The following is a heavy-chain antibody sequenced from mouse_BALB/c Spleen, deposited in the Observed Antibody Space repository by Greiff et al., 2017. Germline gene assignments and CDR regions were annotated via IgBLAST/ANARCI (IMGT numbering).Heavy chain of an antibody. CDR3: ARYYYGYLYAMDY. V-gene: IGHV5-17*02. CDR1: GFTFSSFG. CDR2: ISSGSSTI. J-gene: IGHJ4*01. D-gene: IGHD2-2*01. Sequence: EVQLVESGGGLVQPGGSRKLSCAASGFTFSSFGMHWVRQAPEKGLEWVAYISSGSSTIYYADTVKGRFTISRDNPKNTLFLQMTSLRSEDTAMYYCARYYYGYLYAMDYWGQGTSVTVSS.